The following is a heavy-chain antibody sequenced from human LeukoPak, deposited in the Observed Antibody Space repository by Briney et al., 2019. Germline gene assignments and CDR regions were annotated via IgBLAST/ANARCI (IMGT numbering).Heavy chain of an antibody. J-gene: IGHJ5*02. CDR2: ISAYNGNT. Sequence: ASVKVSCKASGYTFTSYGISWVRQAPGQGLEWMGWISAYNGNTNYAQKLQGRVTMTTDTSTSTAYMELRSLRSDDTAVYYCAFKSSSPNETWFDPWGQGTLVTVSS. D-gene: IGHD6-13*01. CDR1: GYTFTSYG. CDR3: AFKSSSPNETWFDP. V-gene: IGHV1-18*01.